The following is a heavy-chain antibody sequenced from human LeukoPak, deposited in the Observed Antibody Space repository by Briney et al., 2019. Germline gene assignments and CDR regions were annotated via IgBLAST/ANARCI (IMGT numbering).Heavy chain of an antibody. CDR2: ISWNSGSI. D-gene: IGHD6-19*01. Sequence: GGSLRLSCAASGFTFDDYAMHWVRQAPGKGLEWVSGISWNSGSIGYADSVKGRLTISRDNAKNSLYLQMNSLRAEDTALYYCAKDITRAIAVADDAFDIWGQGTMVTVSS. CDR3: AKDITRAIAVADDAFDI. CDR1: GFTFDDYA. J-gene: IGHJ3*02. V-gene: IGHV3-9*01.